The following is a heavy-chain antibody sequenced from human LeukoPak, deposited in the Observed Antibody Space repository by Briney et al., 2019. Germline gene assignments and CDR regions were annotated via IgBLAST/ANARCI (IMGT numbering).Heavy chain of an antibody. CDR1: GGSFSGYY. V-gene: IGHV4-34*01. CDR2: INHSGST. Sequence: SETLSLTCAVYGGSFSGYYWSWIRQPPGKGLEWIGEINHSGSTNYNPSLKSRVTISVDTSKNQFSLKLSSVTAADTAVCYCARGLGGSSWYRYWGQGTLVTVSS. CDR3: ARGLGGSSWYRY. J-gene: IGHJ4*02. D-gene: IGHD6-13*01.